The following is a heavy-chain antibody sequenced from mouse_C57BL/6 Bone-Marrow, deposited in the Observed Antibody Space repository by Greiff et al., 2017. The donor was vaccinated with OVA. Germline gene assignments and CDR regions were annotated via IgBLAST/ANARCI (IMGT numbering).Heavy chain of an antibody. D-gene: IGHD1-1*01. CDR3: ARSGGSSQYYFDY. J-gene: IGHJ2*01. CDR2: IYPGDGDT. V-gene: IGHV1-80*01. Sequence: VQVVESGAELVKPGASVKISCKASGYAFSSYWMNWVKQRPGKGLEWIGQIYPGDGDTNYNGKFKGKATLTADKSSSTAYMQLSSLTSEDSAVYFCARSGGSSQYYFDYWGQGTTLTVSS. CDR1: GYAFSSYW.